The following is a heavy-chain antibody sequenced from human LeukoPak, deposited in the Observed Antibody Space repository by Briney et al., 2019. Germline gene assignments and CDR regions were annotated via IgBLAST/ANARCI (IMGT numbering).Heavy chain of an antibody. CDR1: GYTFTGYY. Sequence: ASVKVSCKASGYTFTGYYMHWVRQAPGQGLEWMGWINPNNDVTNYALKFQGRVTMTRDTSISTAYMGLSGLRSDDTAVYYCARSDGAYYFDYWGQGTLVTVSS. D-gene: IGHD2-21*01. V-gene: IGHV1-2*02. CDR2: INPNNDVT. J-gene: IGHJ4*02. CDR3: ARSDGAYYFDY.